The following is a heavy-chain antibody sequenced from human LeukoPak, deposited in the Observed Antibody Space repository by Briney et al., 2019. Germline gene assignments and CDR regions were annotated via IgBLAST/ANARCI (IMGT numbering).Heavy chain of an antibody. J-gene: IGHJ4*02. D-gene: IGHD3-9*01. CDR1: GFTFSSYS. V-gene: IGHV3-21*01. CDR2: ISSSSSYI. Sequence: PGGSLRLSCAASGFTFSSYSMNWVRQAPGKGLEWVSSISSSSSYIYYADSVKGRFTISRDNAKNSLYLQMNSLRAEDTAVYYCARGVRYFDWLTDYWGQGTLVTVSS. CDR3: ARGVRYFDWLTDY.